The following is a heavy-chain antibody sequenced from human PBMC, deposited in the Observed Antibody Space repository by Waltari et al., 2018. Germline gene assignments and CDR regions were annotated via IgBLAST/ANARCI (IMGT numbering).Heavy chain of an antibody. CDR1: GYTFTSYA. J-gene: IGHJ4*02. CDR3: ATDGYSGYDLLDY. CDR2: IIAGNSNT. Sequence: QVQLVQSGAEVKKPGASVKVSCKASGYTFTSYAMHWVRQAPGQRLEWMGWIIAGNSNTKNTRKFQGRVTITRDTSASTAYMELSSLRSEDTAVYYCATDGYSGYDLLDYWGQGTLVTVSS. V-gene: IGHV1-3*01. D-gene: IGHD5-12*01.